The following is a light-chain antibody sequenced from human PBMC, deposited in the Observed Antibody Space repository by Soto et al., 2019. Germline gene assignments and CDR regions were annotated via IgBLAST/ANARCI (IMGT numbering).Light chain of an antibody. CDR3: HQSYSTPRS. J-gene: IGKJ2*01. Sequence: DIQMTQSPSSLSVSVGDRVTITCRASQSIVSYLNWYQQKLGKAPKLLIYTASNLQRGVPSRFSGSGSRTDFTLTISNLQPEDFATYYCHQSYSTPRSFGQGTKLEIK. CDR1: QSIVSY. CDR2: TAS. V-gene: IGKV1-39*01.